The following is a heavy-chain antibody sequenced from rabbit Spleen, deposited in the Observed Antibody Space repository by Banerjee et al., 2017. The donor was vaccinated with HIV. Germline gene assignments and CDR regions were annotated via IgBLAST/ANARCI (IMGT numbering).Heavy chain of an antibody. J-gene: IGHJ3*01. CDR1: GFSFSTTYY. Sequence: QSLEESGGDRVKPGASLTLTCTASGFSFSTTYYMCWVRQAPGKGLESIACIYGGSGGSTWYASWATGRFTISTTSSTTVTLQLTSLTAADTATYFCARDLTGVIGWNFGWWGQGTLVTVS. CDR2: IYGGSGGST. CDR3: ARDLTGVIGWNFGW. D-gene: IGHD4-1*01. V-gene: IGHV1S40*01.